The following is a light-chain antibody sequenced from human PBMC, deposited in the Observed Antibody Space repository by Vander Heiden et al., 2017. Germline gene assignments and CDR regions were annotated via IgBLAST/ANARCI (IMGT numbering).Light chain of an antibody. CDR2: GED. J-gene: IGLJ1*01. V-gene: IGLV3-19*01. Sequence: SSELTQDPAVSVALGQTVRITCQGDSLRSYYASWYQQKPGQAPVLVIYGEDNRPSGIPGRFSGSSSGNTASLTITGAQAEDEADYYCNSRDTSGNHRYVFGTGTKVTVL. CDR3: NSRDTSGNHRYV. CDR1: SLRSYY.